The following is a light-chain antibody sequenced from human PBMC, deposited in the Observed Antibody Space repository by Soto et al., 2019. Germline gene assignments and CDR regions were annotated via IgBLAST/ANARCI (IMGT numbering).Light chain of an antibody. J-gene: IGKJ1*01. CDR1: QSINSF. Sequence: DIQMTQSPSSLSASVGDRVTITCRASQSINSFLNWYQQTPGKAPKLLIYAASDLQSGVPSRFRGSGSGTDFTLTISSLQPEDFATYYCQQSYSTLWTFGQGTKVEIK. CDR3: QQSYSTLWT. CDR2: AAS. V-gene: IGKV1-39*01.